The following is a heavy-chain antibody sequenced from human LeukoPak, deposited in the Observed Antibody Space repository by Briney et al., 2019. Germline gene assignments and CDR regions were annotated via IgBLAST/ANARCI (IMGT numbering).Heavy chain of an antibody. Sequence: GGSLRLSCAASGFTFSSYGMHWVRQAPGKGLEWVAVILYDGSSEYYADSVQGRFTVARDNSKNTMYLQMNSLRAEDTAVYYCAKDFRDGYNHPSYYFDSWGQGTLVTVSS. CDR1: GFTFSSYG. CDR3: AKDFRDGYNHPSYYFDS. V-gene: IGHV3-30*18. CDR2: ILYDGSSE. J-gene: IGHJ4*02. D-gene: IGHD5-24*01.